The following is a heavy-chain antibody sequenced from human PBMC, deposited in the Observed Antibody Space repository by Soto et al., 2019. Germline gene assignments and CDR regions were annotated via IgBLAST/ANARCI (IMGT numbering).Heavy chain of an antibody. V-gene: IGHV4-39*01. Sequence: SETLSLTCTVSGGSISSSSYYWGWIRQPPGKGLEWIGSIYYSGSTYYNPSLKSRVTISVDTSKNQFSLKLSSVTAADTAVYYCARLVVVTRVDAFDIWGQGTMVTVSS. CDR2: IYYSGST. CDR1: GGSISSSSYY. CDR3: ARLVVVTRVDAFDI. D-gene: IGHD2-21*02. J-gene: IGHJ3*02.